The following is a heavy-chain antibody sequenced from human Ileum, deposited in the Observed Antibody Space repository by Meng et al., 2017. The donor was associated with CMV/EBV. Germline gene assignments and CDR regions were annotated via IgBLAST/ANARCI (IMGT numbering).Heavy chain of an antibody. J-gene: IGHJ4*02. V-gene: IGHV3-23*01. CDR2: ISGVGDRT. D-gene: IGHD1-7*01. CDR1: GFTFSGAA. Sequence: VQLWQSGEGLLQPGGSRILSCAASGFTFSGAAMSWVRQAPGKGLEWVSTISGVGDRTYYPDSVKGRFTISRDNSKNTLYLQMNNLRDEDTAVYYCATAGNYRLDHWGQGTLVTVSS. CDR3: ATAGNYRLDH.